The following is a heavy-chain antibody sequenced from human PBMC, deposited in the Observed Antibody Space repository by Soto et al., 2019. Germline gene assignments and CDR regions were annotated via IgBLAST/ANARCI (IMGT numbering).Heavy chain of an antibody. V-gene: IGHV3-48*01. D-gene: IGHD2-15*01. CDR2: ISTTGSTI. Sequence: GGSLRLCCAASGFTFSTYSMNWVRQDTGKGLEWVSYISTTGSTIYYADSVKGRFTISRDNAKNSLYLQMTSLRAEDTAVYYCARYKGYCSGGSCYYYYYMDVWGKGTTVTVSS. CDR3: ARYKGYCSGGSCYYYYYMDV. J-gene: IGHJ6*03. CDR1: GFTFSTYS.